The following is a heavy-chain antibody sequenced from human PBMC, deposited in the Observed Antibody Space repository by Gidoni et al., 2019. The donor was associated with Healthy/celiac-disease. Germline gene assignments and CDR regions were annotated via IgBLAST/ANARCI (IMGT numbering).Heavy chain of an antibody. CDR2: IYYRGST. CDR1: GGSISSYY. D-gene: IGHD1-1*01. Sequence: QVQLQESGPGLVKPSETLSLTCTVSGGSISSYYWSWIRQPPGKGLEWIGYIYYRGSTNYNPSLKSRVTISVDTSKNQFSLKLSSVTAADTAVYYCARKSGMDWYFDLWGRGTLVTVSS. V-gene: IGHV4-59*08. CDR3: ARKSGMDWYFDL. J-gene: IGHJ2*01.